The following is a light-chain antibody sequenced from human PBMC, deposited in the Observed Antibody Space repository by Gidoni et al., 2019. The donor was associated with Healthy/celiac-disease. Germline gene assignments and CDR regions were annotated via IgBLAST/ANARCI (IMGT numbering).Light chain of an antibody. Sequence: EIALTQSPGTLSLSPGERANLSCRASQSVSSSYLAWYQQKPGQAPRLLIYGASSRATGIPDRVSGSGSGTDFTLTISRLEPEDFAVYYCQQYGSSPPVYTFGQGTKLEIK. J-gene: IGKJ2*01. V-gene: IGKV3-20*01. CDR1: QSVSSSY. CDR3: QQYGSSPPVYT. CDR2: GAS.